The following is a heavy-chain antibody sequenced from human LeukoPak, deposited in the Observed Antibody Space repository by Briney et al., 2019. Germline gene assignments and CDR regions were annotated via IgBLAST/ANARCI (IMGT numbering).Heavy chain of an antibody. J-gene: IGHJ4*02. CDR3: ATVSSGWYGGFDY. CDR2: ISAYNGNT. CDR1: GYTFTSYG. D-gene: IGHD6-19*01. Sequence: ASVKVSCKASGYTFTSYGISWVRQAPGQGLEWMGWISAYNGNTNYAQKLQGRVTMTTDTSTDTAYMELSSLRSEDTAVYYCATVSSGWYGGFDYWGQGTLVTVSS. V-gene: IGHV1-18*01.